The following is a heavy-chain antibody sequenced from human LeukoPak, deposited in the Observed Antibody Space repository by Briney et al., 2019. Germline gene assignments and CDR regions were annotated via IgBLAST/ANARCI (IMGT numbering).Heavy chain of an antibody. Sequence: ASVKVSCKASGYTFSTYDVHWVRQAPGQRLEWMGWINAVNGDTEYLEDFQGRVTITRDTSARTAYMELSSLSSEDLAVYYCARGSGLYQSPAGRGVFDYWGQGTLVTVSS. D-gene: IGHD1-26*01. CDR3: ARGSGLYQSPAGRGVFDY. CDR1: GYTFSTYD. V-gene: IGHV1-3*03. J-gene: IGHJ4*02. CDR2: INAVNGDT.